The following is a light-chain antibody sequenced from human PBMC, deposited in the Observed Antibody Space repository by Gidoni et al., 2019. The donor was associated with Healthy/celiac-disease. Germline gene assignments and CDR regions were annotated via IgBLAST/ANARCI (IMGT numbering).Light chain of an antibody. CDR2: EVS. CDR1: SSDVGCYNY. CDR3: SSYTSSSTLI. J-gene: IGLJ2*01. V-gene: IGLV2-14*01. Sequence: QSALTQPASVSGSPGQALTTSCPGTSSDVGCYNYVAWYQQHPGKAPKLIIYEVSNRPSGVPDRFSGSKSGNTASLTISGLQAEDEADYYCSSYTSSSTLIFGGGTKLTVL.